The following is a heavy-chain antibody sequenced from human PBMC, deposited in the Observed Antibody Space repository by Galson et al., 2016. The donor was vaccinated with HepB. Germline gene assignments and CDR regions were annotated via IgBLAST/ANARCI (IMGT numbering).Heavy chain of an antibody. Sequence: SLRLSCAASGFTFSRYSINWVRQAPGKGLEWVSSISSRSTHIFYADSVQGRFSISRDNAKNSLSLKMNSLRADDTALYYCVRGGAGATVEDLLDIWGPGTMGTVSS. V-gene: IGHV3-21*01. J-gene: IGHJ3*02. CDR3: VRGGAGATVEDLLDI. D-gene: IGHD1-26*01. CDR2: ISSRSTHI. CDR1: GFTFSRYS.